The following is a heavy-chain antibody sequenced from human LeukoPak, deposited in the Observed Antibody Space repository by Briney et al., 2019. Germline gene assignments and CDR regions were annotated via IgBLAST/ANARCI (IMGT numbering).Heavy chain of an antibody. D-gene: IGHD6-6*01. V-gene: IGHV3-66*01. CDR2: IYSGGST. J-gene: IGHJ3*02. CDR3: ARDGGSSSSGDAFDI. CDR1: GFTVXSNY. Sequence: GSLRLSCXXXGFTVXSNYMSWVRQAPGKGLERVSVIYSGGSTYYSDSVKGRFTISRDNSKNTLYLQMNSLRAEDTAVYYCARDGGSSSSGDAFDIWGQGTMVTVSS.